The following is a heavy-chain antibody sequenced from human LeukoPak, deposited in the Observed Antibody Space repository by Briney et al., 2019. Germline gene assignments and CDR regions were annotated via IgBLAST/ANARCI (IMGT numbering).Heavy chain of an antibody. CDR3: TTGNP. V-gene: IGHV3-15*01. CDR1: GFTFSNAW. Sequence: PGGSLRLSCAASGFTFSNAWMSWVRQAPGKGLEWVGLMKSKPEGGTTFYAAPVRGRFTISRDDSRNTLYLQMTSLTIGDTGVYYCTTGNPWGQGTLVTVSS. J-gene: IGHJ5*02. CDR2: MKSKPEGGTT.